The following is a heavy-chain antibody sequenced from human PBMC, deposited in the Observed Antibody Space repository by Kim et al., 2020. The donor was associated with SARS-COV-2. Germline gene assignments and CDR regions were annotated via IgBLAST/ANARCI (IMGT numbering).Heavy chain of an antibody. CDR1: GFTFSGSA. CDR2: IRSKANSYAT. CDR3: TSGYSSYSSGWYVHY. V-gene: IGHV3-73*01. D-gene: IGHD6-19*01. Sequence: GGSLRLSCAASGFTFSGSAMHWVRQASGKGLEWVGRIRSKANSYATAYAASVKGRFTISRDDSKNTAYLQMNSLKTEDTAVYYCTSGYSSYSSGWYVHYWGQGTLVTVSS. J-gene: IGHJ4*02.